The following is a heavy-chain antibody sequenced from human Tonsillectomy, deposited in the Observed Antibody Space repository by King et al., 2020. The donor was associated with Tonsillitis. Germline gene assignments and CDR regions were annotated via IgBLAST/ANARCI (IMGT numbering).Heavy chain of an antibody. CDR3: ARDRGSRITIFGGYYFDF. Sequence: VQLVESGGGLVKPGGSLRLSFAASGFTFSDYYVSLIRQAPGKGLEWVSYISSSSKYTNFSDSVKGRFTISRDNAKNSLYLQMNSLRAEDTAVYYCARDRGSRITIFGGYYFDFWGQGTLVTVSS. CDR1: GFTFSDYY. D-gene: IGHD3-3*01. V-gene: IGHV3-11*05. CDR2: ISSSSKYT. J-gene: IGHJ4*02.